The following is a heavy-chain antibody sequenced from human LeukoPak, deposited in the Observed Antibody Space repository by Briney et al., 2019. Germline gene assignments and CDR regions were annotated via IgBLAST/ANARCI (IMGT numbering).Heavy chain of an antibody. CDR2: IYYSGST. CDR1: GGSISSSSYY. V-gene: IGHV4-39*01. J-gene: IGHJ4*02. CDR3: SRARYGSGGYFFDF. D-gene: IGHD3-10*01. Sequence: SETLSLTCTVSGGSISSSSYYWGWIRQPPGKGLEWIGSIYYSGSTYYSPSLRSRVTISVDTSNNQFSLKLSSVTAADTAVYYCSRARYGSGGYFFDFWGQGTLVTVSS.